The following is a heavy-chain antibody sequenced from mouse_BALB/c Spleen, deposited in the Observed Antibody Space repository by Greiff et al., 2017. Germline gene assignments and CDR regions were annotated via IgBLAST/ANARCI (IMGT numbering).Heavy chain of an antibody. Sequence: EVKLQQSGAELVRPGASVKLSCTASGFNIKDYYMHWVKQRPEQGLEWIGWIDPENGDTEYAPKFQGKATMTADTSSNTAYLQLSSLTSEDTAVYYCNAPYYYGSSSYYAMDYWGQGTSVTVSS. CDR2: IDPENGDT. D-gene: IGHD1-1*01. V-gene: IGHV14-4*02. CDR1: GFNIKDYY. CDR3: NAPYYYGSSSYYAMDY. J-gene: IGHJ4*01.